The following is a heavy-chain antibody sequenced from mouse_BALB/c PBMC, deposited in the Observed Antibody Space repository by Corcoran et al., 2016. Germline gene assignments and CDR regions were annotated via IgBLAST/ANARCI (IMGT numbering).Heavy chain of an antibody. CDR1: GYTFTDYS. Sequence: QIQLVQSGPELKKPGETVKISCKASGYTFTDYSMHWVKQAPGKGLKWMGWINTETGEPTYADDFKGRFAFSLETSASTAYLQINNLKNEDTATYFCARDYYGSSPMGYAMDYWGQGTSVTVSS. CDR3: ARDYYGSSPMGYAMDY. CDR2: INTETGEP. D-gene: IGHD1-1*01. V-gene: IGHV9-2-1*01. J-gene: IGHJ4*01.